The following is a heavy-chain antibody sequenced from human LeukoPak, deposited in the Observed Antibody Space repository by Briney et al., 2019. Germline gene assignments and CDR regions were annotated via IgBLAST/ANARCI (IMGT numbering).Heavy chain of an antibody. V-gene: IGHV4-31*03. CDR2: IYYSGTT. CDR1: GGSISSGGYY. J-gene: IGHJ3*02. Sequence: SETLSLTCTVSGGSISSGGYYWSWIRQHPGQGLEWIGYIYYSGTTYYNPSLKSRVTISVDTSKNQFSLKLSSVTAADTAVYYCARGVPSHYYDSSGFHDAFDIWGQGTMVTVSS. CDR3: ARGVPSHYYDSSGFHDAFDI. D-gene: IGHD3-22*01.